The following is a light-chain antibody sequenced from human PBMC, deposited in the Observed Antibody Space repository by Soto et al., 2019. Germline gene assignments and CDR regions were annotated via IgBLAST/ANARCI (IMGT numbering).Light chain of an antibody. CDR2: SAS. Sequence: DIQMTQSPSSLSASVGDSVAITCRASQGINNFLAWYQQRPGSVPKLLIYSASILQSGVPSRFSGRGSGTDFTLTINSLQPEDVATYYCLRYNLPRRTFGPGTKVDIK. J-gene: IGKJ1*01. CDR1: QGINNF. CDR3: LRYNLPRRT. V-gene: IGKV1-27*01.